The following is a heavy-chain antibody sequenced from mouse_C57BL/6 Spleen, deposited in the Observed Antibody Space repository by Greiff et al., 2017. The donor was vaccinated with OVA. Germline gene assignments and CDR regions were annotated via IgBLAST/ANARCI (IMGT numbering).Heavy chain of an antibody. Sequence: VQLQQSGPELVKPGASVKISCKASGYSFTGYYMNWVKQSPEKSLEWIGEINPSTGGTTYNQKFKAKATLTVDKSSSTAYMQLKSLTSEDSAVYYCSQATEAYWGQGTLVTVSA. CDR2: INPSTGGT. V-gene: IGHV1-42*01. CDR3: SQATEAY. CDR1: GYSFTGYY. D-gene: IGHD3-2*02. J-gene: IGHJ3*01.